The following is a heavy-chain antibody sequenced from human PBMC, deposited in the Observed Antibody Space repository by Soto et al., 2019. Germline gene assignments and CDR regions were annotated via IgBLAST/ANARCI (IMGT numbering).Heavy chain of an antibody. V-gene: IGHV1-24*01. D-gene: IGHD3-3*01. CDR1: GYTLTDLS. J-gene: IGHJ4*02. CDR2: FDPEDGET. CDR3: STHHSGRFLEWLPECSSGY. Sequence: ASVKVSCKVSGYTLTDLSMQWVRQAPGKGLERMGGFDPEDGETIYAQKLKGRVTMTEDTATDTAYIELSSLRSEDTALYFCSTHHSGRFLEWLPECSSGYLCKGTLVSVCS.